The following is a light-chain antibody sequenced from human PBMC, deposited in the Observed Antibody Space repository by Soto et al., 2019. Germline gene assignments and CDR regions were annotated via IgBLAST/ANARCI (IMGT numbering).Light chain of an antibody. CDR1: QSVSTNF. CDR3: QQYGRTSWT. V-gene: IGKV3-20*01. Sequence: EIVLTQSPGTLSLSPGEGATLSCRASQSVSTNFFAWYQQKPGQAPRHLIYGAATRATGIPYRLTGSGSGTNFTLTISRLEPEDFAVYYCQQYGRTSWTFGQGTKVEIK. J-gene: IGKJ1*01. CDR2: GAA.